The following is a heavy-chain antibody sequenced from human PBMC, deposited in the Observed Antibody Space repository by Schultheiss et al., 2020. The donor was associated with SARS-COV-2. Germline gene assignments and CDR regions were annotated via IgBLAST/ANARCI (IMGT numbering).Heavy chain of an antibody. CDR1: GGSFSGYY. J-gene: IGHJ6*03. CDR2: IYTSGST. V-gene: IGHV4-4*07. Sequence: SETLSLTCAVYGGSFSGYYWSWIRQPAGKGLEWIGSIYTSGSTNYNPSLKSRVTISVDTSKNQFSLKLSSVTAADTAVYYCAREGVYQLLSFYYYMDVWGKGTTVTVSS. D-gene: IGHD2-2*01. CDR3: AREGVYQLLSFYYYMDV.